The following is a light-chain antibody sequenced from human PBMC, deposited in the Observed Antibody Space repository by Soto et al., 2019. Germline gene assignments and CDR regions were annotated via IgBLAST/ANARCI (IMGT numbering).Light chain of an antibody. J-gene: IGLJ1*01. Sequence: QSVLTQPPSASGSPGQSVTISCTGTSSDVGDNYVSWYQQHLGKAPKLIIYEVSQRPSGVPDRFSGSKSGTSASLAISGLRSEDEGDYYCVSWDDSLSGLVFGTGTKVTVL. CDR2: EVS. V-gene: IGLV2-8*01. CDR1: SSDVGDNY. CDR3: VSWDDSLSGLV.